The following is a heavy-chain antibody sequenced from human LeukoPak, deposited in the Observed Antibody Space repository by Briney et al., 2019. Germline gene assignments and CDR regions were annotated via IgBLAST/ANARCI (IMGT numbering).Heavy chain of an antibody. CDR3: ARGGYSYGYVNWFDP. Sequence: AETLSLTCAVYGGSLSGYYWSWIRQPPGKGLEWIGEVNHSGSTNYNPSLKSRVTISVDTSKNQFSLKLSSVTAADTAVYYCARGGYSYGYVNWFDPWGQGTLVTVSS. V-gene: IGHV4-34*01. J-gene: IGHJ5*02. CDR1: GGSLSGYY. D-gene: IGHD5-18*01. CDR2: VNHSGST.